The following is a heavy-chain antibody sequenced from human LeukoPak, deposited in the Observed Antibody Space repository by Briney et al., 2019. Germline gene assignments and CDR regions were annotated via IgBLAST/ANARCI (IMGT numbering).Heavy chain of an antibody. Sequence: GGSLRLSCAASGFTFSSYAMHWVRQAPGKGLGWVAIISYDGSNKYYADSVKGRFTISRDNSKNTLYLQMNSLRAEDTAVYYCARDGDYYDSSGYIDYWGQGTLVTVSS. CDR3: ARDGDYYDSSGYIDY. CDR1: GFTFSSYA. V-gene: IGHV3-30*04. J-gene: IGHJ4*02. D-gene: IGHD3-22*01. CDR2: ISYDGSNK.